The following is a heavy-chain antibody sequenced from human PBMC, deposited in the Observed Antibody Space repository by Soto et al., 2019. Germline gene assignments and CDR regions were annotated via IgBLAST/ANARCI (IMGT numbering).Heavy chain of an antibody. V-gene: IGHV3-48*02. CDR2: ISSGSSTK. Sequence: GGSLRLSCAAAGFTFSSYSMNWVRQAPGKGLEWVSYISSGSSTKYYADSVKGRFTISRDNAKNSLYLQMNSLRDEDTAVYFCARRSIAVAGLDYWGQGTLVTVSS. CDR1: GFTFSSYS. D-gene: IGHD6-19*01. J-gene: IGHJ4*02. CDR3: ARRSIAVAGLDY.